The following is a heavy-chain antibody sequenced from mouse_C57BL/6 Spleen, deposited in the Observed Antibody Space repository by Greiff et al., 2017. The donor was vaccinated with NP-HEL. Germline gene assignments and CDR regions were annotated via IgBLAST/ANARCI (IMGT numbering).Heavy chain of an antibody. CDR3: ARYGYDAYAMDY. D-gene: IGHD2-2*01. CDR1: GFTFSSYG. J-gene: IGHJ4*01. CDR2: ISSGGSYT. Sequence: VQLKESGGDLVKPGGSLKLSCAASGFTFSSYGMSWVRQTPDKRLEWVATISSGGSYTYYPDSVKGRFTISRDNAKNTLYLQMSSLKSEDTAMYYCARYGYDAYAMDYWGQGTSVTVSS. V-gene: IGHV5-6*01.